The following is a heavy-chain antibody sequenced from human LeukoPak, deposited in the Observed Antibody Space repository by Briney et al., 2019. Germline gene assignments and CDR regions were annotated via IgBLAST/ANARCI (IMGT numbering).Heavy chain of an antibody. J-gene: IGHJ3*02. CDR3: ARERGTYDSYAFDI. Sequence: WASVKVSCKASGYTFTGYYMHWVRQAPGQGLEWMGWINPNSGGTNYAQKFQGRVTMTRDTSISTAYMERSRLRSDDTAVYYCARERGTYDSYAFDIWGQGTMVTVSS. D-gene: IGHD3-3*01. CDR2: INPNSGGT. V-gene: IGHV1-2*02. CDR1: GYTFTGYY.